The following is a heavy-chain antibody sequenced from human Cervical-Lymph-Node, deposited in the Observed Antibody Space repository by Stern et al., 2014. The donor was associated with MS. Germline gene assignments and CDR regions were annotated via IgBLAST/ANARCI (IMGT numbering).Heavy chain of an antibody. J-gene: IGHJ4*02. CDR3: ARVRSLATSDS. D-gene: IGHD1-1*01. Sequence: QVQLVQSGAEIRKPGASVKISCEASGYTFTTYYMHWVRQAPGQGLEWVALCNPSGGKTTYAQRFQGRVTVTGETSTSTVYMELTGLRSEDTAVYYCARVRSLATSDSWGQGTLVIVSS. CDR2: CNPSGGKT. V-gene: IGHV1-46*01. CDR1: GYTFTTYY.